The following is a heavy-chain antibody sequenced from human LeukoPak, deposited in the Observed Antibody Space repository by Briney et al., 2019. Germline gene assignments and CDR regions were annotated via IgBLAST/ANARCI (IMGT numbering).Heavy chain of an antibody. V-gene: IGHV3-23*01. CDR1: GFSFSRYS. D-gene: IGHD5-18*01. CDR2: ISGSGGST. J-gene: IGHJ4*02. CDR3: AKDQTAIVFDY. Sequence: PGGSLRLSCAASGFSFSRYSMNWVRQAPGKGLEWVSAISGSGGSTYYTDSVKGRFTITRDNSKNTLYLQMNSQRAEDTAVYYCAKDQTAIVFDYWGQGTLVTVSS.